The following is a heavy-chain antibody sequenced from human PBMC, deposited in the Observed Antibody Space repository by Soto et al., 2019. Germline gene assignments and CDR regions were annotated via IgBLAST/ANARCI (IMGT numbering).Heavy chain of an antibody. Sequence: PSETLSLTCTVSGGSISSYYWSWIRQPPGKGLEWIGYIYYSGSTNYNPSLKSRVTISVDTSKNQFSLKLSSVTAADTAVYYCARDQRLPGHIYLNWFDPWGQGTLVTVSS. D-gene: IGHD6-25*01. V-gene: IGHV4-59*01. CDR2: IYYSGST. CDR3: ARDQRLPGHIYLNWFDP. J-gene: IGHJ5*02. CDR1: GGSISSYY.